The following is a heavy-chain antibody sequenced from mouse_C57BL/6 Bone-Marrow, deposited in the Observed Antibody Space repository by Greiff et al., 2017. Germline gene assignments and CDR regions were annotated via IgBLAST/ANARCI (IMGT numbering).Heavy chain of an antibody. CDR3: VDGYYWYFDV. J-gene: IGHJ1*03. Sequence: VQLQQSGPELVKPGASVKISCKASGYSFTGYYMNWVKQSPEKSLEWIGEINPSTGGTTYNQKFKAKATLTVDKSASTAYMQLKSLTSEDSAVDYCVDGYYWYFDVWGTGTTVTVSS. CDR2: INPSTGGT. V-gene: IGHV1-42*01. D-gene: IGHD2-3*01. CDR1: GYSFTGYY.